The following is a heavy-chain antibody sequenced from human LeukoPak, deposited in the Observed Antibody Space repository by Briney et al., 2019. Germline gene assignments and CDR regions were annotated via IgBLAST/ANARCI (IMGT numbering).Heavy chain of an antibody. Sequence: PSETLSLTCTVSGGSISSYYWSWIRQPPGKGLEWIGEINHSGSTNYNPSLKSRVTISVDTSKNQFSLKLSSVTAADTAVYYCARRSKGMVRGVIPRGVYYYYMDVWGKGTTVTISS. D-gene: IGHD3-10*01. CDR2: INHSGST. CDR3: ARRSKGMVRGVIPRGVYYYYMDV. CDR1: GGSISSYY. V-gene: IGHV4-34*01. J-gene: IGHJ6*03.